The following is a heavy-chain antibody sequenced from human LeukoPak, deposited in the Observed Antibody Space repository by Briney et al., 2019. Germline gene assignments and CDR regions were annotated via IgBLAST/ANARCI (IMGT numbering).Heavy chain of an antibody. CDR1: GFTFTDYG. Sequence: GKSLRLSCAASGFTFTDYGLHWVRQAPGKGLEWVAVIWYDASKTFYADPVKGRFTISRDDAMNTLYLQMDNLSADDTAVYYCARESGGDYYMDVWGKGTTVIVSS. J-gene: IGHJ6*03. D-gene: IGHD3-10*01. V-gene: IGHV3-33*01. CDR2: IWYDASKT. CDR3: ARESGGDYYMDV.